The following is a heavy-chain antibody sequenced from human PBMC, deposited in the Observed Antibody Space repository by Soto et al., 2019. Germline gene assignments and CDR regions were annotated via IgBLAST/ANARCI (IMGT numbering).Heavy chain of an antibody. CDR1: GFTFSSYA. CDR3: AKERSGRYSDFDY. CDR2: ISGSGGTT. Sequence: EVQLLESGGGLVQPGGSLRLSCAASGFTFSSYAMSWVRQAPRKGLEWVSTISGSGGTTYYADSVKGRFTISRDNSKNTLYLQMNSLRAEDTAVYYCAKERSGRYSDFDYRGQGTLVTVSS. V-gene: IGHV3-23*01. D-gene: IGHD1-26*01. J-gene: IGHJ4*02.